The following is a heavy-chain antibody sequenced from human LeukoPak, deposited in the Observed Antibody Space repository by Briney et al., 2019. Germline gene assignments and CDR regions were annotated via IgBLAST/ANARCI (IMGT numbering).Heavy chain of an antibody. V-gene: IGHV1-69*13. CDR1: GGTFSSYA. Sequence: SVKVSCKASGGTFSSYAISWVRQAPGQGLEWMGGIIPIFGTANYAQKFQGGVTITADESTSTAYMELSSLRSEDTAVYFCAGIPVFGVVLHQEPVWGKGTTVTVSS. D-gene: IGHD3-3*01. CDR2: IIPIFGTA. CDR3: AGIPVFGVVLHQEPV. J-gene: IGHJ6*04.